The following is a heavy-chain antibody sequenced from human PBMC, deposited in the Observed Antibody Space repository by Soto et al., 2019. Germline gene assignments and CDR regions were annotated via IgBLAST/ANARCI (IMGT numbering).Heavy chain of an antibody. Sequence: GESLKISCKCSGYSFTSYGISWVRQAPGQGLEWMGWISAYNGNTNYAQKLQGRVTMTTDTSTSTAYMELRSLRSDDTAVYYCARDRHRSTTIVPLVPWGQGTLVTVSS. CDR1: GYSFTSYG. J-gene: IGHJ5*02. CDR3: ARDRHRSTTIVPLVP. CDR2: ISAYNGNT. D-gene: IGHD3-22*01. V-gene: IGHV1-18*01.